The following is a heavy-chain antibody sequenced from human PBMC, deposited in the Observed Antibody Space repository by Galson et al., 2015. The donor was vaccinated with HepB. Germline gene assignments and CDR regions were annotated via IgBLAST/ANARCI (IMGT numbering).Heavy chain of an antibody. V-gene: IGHV3-15*01. CDR2: IKSNTDGGTP. CDR1: GFTFSNAW. J-gene: IGHJ4*02. Sequence: SLRLSCAASGFTFSNAWMRWVRQAPGKGLEWVGRIKSNTDGGTPDYAAPVKDRFTITRDDSKNTLYLQMNSLKTEDTAVYYCTTDISNYNVLTGYVDDYWGQGTLVTVSS. CDR3: TTDISNYNVLTGYVDDY. D-gene: IGHD3-9*01.